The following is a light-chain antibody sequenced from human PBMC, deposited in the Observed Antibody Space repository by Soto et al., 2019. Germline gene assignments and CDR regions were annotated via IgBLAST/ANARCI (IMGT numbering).Light chain of an antibody. V-gene: IGKV3-15*01. CDR2: SAS. Sequence: EIVMTQSPATLSVSPGERATLSCRASQSVSSNLAWYQQKPGQAPRLLIYSASTGATGIPTRFSGRGAGTEFPLTISSLQSEDFAVYYCQQFNNWPWTFGQGTEVEIK. CDR1: QSVSSN. J-gene: IGKJ1*01. CDR3: QQFNNWPWT.